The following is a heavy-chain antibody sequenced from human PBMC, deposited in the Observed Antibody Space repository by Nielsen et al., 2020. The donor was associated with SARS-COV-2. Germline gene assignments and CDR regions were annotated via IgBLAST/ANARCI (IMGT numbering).Heavy chain of an antibody. CDR2: IRSKANDYAT. D-gene: IGHD1-26*01. CDR3: TRVNPTSGSWFDAFDI. V-gene: IGHV3-73*01. Sequence: LSLTCAASGFTFSDSSMNWVRQASGKGLEWLGRIRSKANDYATEYAASVKGRVIISRDDSKNTAYLLMNSLKIDDTAVYYCTRVNPTSGSWFDAFDIWGQGTLVTVSS. J-gene: IGHJ3*02. CDR1: GFTFSDSS.